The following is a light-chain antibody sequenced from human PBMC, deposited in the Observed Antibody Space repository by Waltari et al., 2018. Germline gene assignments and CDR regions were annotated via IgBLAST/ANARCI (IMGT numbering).Light chain of an antibody. V-gene: IGLV1-51*01. Sequence: QSVLTQPPSVSAAPGQTVTISCSGSSATIAQNFLSWYQHPPRTAPKRLMYDGGSRPSWSPAAFSGSRAGTSATLDITGVKTGDEAEYYCGTWDSSLRSDVFGPGTKVIAL. CDR2: DGG. J-gene: IGLJ1*01. CDR3: GTWDSSLRSDV. CDR1: SATIAQNF.